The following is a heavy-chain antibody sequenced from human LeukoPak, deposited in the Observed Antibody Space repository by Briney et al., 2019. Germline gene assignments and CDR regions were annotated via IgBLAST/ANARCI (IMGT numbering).Heavy chain of an antibody. Sequence: ASVKVSCKASGYTFTSYAMHWVRQAPGQRLEWMGWINAGNGNTKYSQKFQGRVTITRDTSASTAYMELSSLRSDDTAVYYCASDRSSVSSDNWFDPWGQGTLVTVSS. CDR2: INAGNGNT. D-gene: IGHD6-25*01. J-gene: IGHJ5*02. CDR3: ASDRSSVSSDNWFDP. V-gene: IGHV1-3*01. CDR1: GYTFTSYA.